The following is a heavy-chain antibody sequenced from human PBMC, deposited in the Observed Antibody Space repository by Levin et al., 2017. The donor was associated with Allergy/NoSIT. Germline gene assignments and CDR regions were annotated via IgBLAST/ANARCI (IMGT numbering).Heavy chain of an antibody. J-gene: IGHJ4*02. CDR2: ISSDGSNK. CDR3: ARDQHSSGWNAADY. CDR1: GFPFSSYG. Sequence: QPGGSLRLSCVASGFPFSSYGLHWVRQAPGKGLEWVAVISSDGSNKYYADSVKGRITVSRDNSKNTLYLQMNSLRGEDTALYYCARDQHSSGWNAADYWGQGTLVTVSS. D-gene: IGHD6-19*01. V-gene: IGHV3-30*04.